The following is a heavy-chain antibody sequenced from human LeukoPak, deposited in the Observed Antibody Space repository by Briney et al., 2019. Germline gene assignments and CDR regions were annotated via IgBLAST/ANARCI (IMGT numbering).Heavy chain of an antibody. J-gene: IGHJ4*02. Sequence: GGSLRLSCAASGFSFTTYWMSWVRQAPGKGLEWVANIKQDGAEKYYVDSVKGRCTISRDNAKNSLYLQMNSLRVEDTAVYYCAKVAKYYYGSETYYFFEHWGQGTPVTASS. D-gene: IGHD3-10*01. CDR1: GFSFTTYW. CDR3: AKVAKYYYGSETYYFFEH. CDR2: IKQDGAEK. V-gene: IGHV3-7*01.